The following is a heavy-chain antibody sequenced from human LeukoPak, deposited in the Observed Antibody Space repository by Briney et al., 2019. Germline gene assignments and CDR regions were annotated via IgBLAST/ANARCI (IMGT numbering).Heavy chain of an antibody. CDR2: IIPIFGTA. D-gene: IGHD3-16*01. J-gene: IGHJ4*02. CDR3: ARADMAYTDYFGY. CDR1: GGTFSSYA. V-gene: IGHV1-69*06. Sequence: GASVKVSCKASGGTFSSYAISWVRQAPGQGLEWMGGIIPIFGTANYAQKFQGRVTITADKSTRTAYMDLSSLRSEDTAVYYCARADMAYTDYFGYWGQGTLVTVSS.